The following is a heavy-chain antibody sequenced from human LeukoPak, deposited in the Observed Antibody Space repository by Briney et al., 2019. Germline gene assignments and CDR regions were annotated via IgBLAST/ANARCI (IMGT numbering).Heavy chain of an antibody. D-gene: IGHD6-13*01. CDR1: GFTFDDYG. J-gene: IGHJ4*02. CDR3: AKRGNSWDLFDY. CDR2: IGGSVGSM. V-gene: IGHV3-23*01. Sequence: GGSLRLSCAASGFTFDDYGMSWVRQAPGKGLEWVSNIGGSVGSMFYAASVKGRFAISRDNSKKTLFLQMNNLRVEDTAVYYCAKRGNSWDLFDYWGQGTLVTVSS.